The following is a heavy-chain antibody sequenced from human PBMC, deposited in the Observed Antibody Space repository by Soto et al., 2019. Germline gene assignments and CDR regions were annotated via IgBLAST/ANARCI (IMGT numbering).Heavy chain of an antibody. V-gene: IGHV1-2*02. CDR3: ARGGSYYAH. Sequence: ASGKVSCKASGNTHTIYFIHWLRQARGQGLEWMGWINSVSGGTNYAHKFQGRVTMTRDTSTTTAFMELSGLRSDDTAVYFCARGGSYYAHWGQGTLVTVSS. J-gene: IGHJ4*02. D-gene: IGHD3-10*01. CDR1: GNTHTIYF. CDR2: INSVSGGT.